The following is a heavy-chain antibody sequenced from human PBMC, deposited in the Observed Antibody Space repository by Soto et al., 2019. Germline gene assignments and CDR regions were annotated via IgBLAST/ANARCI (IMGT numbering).Heavy chain of an antibody. J-gene: IGHJ6*02. CDR2: IYYSGST. D-gene: IGHD3-3*01. Sequence: SETLSLTCTVSGGSISSSSYYWGWIRQPPGKGLEWIGSIYYSGSTYYNPSLKSRVTISVDTSKNQFSLKLSSVTAADTAVYYCARRLFYFCNGFEGGGIYVRAQRATVPVS. CDR3: ARRLFYFCNGFEGGGIYV. V-gene: IGHV4-39*01. CDR1: GGSISSSSYY.